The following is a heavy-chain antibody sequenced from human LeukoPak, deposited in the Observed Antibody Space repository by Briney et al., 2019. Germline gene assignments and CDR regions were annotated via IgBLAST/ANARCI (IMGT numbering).Heavy chain of an antibody. CDR3: TTPNYRGYDFNI. CDR1: GFTFTKAW. J-gene: IGHJ4*02. Sequence: PGGSLRLSCGASGFTFTKAWMHWVRQAPGKGLEWVGRIKSKTDGGTTDYAAPVKGRFAISRDDSKNTLFLQMNSLKIEDTATSYCTTPNYRGYDFNICGQGTLVTVSS. D-gene: IGHD5-12*01. CDR2: IKSKTDGGTT. V-gene: IGHV3-15*07.